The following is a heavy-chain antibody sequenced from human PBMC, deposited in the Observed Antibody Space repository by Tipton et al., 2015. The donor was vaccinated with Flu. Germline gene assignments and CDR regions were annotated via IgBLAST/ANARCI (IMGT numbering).Heavy chain of an antibody. Sequence: QLMQSGAEVKKPGASVKVSCKASGYTFTGYYVHWVRQAPGQGLEWMGWISGHNGDTKYAQKFQGRVSMTTDTSTSTAYMELRSLRSDDTAVYYCARGSGYAGDYWGQGALVTVSS. J-gene: IGHJ4*02. CDR1: GYTFTGYY. CDR2: ISGHNGDT. V-gene: IGHV1-18*04. CDR3: ARGSGYAGDY. D-gene: IGHD5-12*01.